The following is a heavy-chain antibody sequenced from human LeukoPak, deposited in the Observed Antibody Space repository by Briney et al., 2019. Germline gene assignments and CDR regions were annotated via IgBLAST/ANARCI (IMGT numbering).Heavy chain of an antibody. CDR3: AKAPETVNYYYYYGMDV. V-gene: IGHV3-23*01. CDR1: GFTFSSYA. Sequence: PGGSLRLSCAASGFTFSSYAMSWVRQAPGKGLEWVSAISGSGGSTYYADSVKGRFTISRDNSKNTLYLQMNSLRAEDTAVYYCAKAPETVNYYYYYGMDVWGQGTTVTVSS. CDR2: ISGSGGST. D-gene: IGHD2-21*02. J-gene: IGHJ6*02.